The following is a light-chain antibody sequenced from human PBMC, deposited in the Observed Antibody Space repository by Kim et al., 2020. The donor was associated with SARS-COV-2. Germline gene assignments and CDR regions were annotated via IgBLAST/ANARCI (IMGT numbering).Light chain of an antibody. Sequence: STLSASVGDRVTITCRASQSISSWLAWYQQKPGKAPKLLIYKASSLESGVPSRFSGSGSGTEFTLTISSLQPDDFATYYCQQFGTFGGGTKVDIK. CDR3: QQFGT. CDR1: QSISSW. CDR2: KAS. V-gene: IGKV1-5*03. J-gene: IGKJ4*01.